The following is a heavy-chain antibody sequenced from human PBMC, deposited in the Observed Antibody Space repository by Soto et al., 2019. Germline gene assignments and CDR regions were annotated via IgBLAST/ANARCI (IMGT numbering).Heavy chain of an antibody. CDR3: ANATRVVWFGPYNWFDP. J-gene: IGHJ5*02. D-gene: IGHD3-10*01. V-gene: IGHV3-23*01. CDR1: GFTFSSYA. CDR2: ISGSGGST. Sequence: GGSLRLSCAASGFTFSSYAMSWVRQAPGKGLEWVSAISGSGGSTYYADSVKGRFTISRDNSKNTLYLQMNSLRAEDTAVYYCANATRVVWFGPYNWFDPWGQGTLVTVSS.